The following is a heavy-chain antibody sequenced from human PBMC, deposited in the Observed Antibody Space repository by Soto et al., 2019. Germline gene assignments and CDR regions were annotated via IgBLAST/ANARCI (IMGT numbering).Heavy chain of an antibody. V-gene: IGHV1-8*01. CDR1: GYTFSGYD. CDR2: LSPGSGST. Sequence: QVQLVQTGAEVKKPGASVRVSCKAAGYTFSGYDINWVRQATGQGREWMGWLSPGSGSTGYAGIFKGTVTMTWDRSTTRAYMYLSRLTSEVPAVYYCARATELRYVEWSVSRGGNYAMDFWGQGTTVTVSS. CDR3: ARATELRYVEWSVSRGGNYAMDF. D-gene: IGHD3-3*01. J-gene: IGHJ6*02.